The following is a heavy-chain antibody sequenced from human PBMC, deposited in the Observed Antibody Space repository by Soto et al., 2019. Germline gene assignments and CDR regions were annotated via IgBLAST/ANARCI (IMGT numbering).Heavy chain of an antibody. J-gene: IGHJ4*02. V-gene: IGHV3-21*01. Sequence: GGSLRLSCAASGFTFSSYSMNWVRQAPGKGLEWVSSISSSSSYIYYADSVKGRFTISRDNAKNSLYLQMNSLGAEDTAVYYCARPRQPRFFDWDYWGQGALVTVSS. CDR3: ARPRQPRFFDWDY. CDR2: ISSSSSYI. CDR1: GFTFSSYS. D-gene: IGHD3-3*01.